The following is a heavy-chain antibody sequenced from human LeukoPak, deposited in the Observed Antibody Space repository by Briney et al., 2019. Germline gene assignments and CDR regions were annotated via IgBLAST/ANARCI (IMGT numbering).Heavy chain of an antibody. CDR3: ARRDTERQIDY. CDR2: IYYSGST. V-gene: IGHV4-39*01. D-gene: IGHD5-18*01. CDR1: GGSISSSSYY. J-gene: IGHJ4*02. Sequence: SETLCLTCTVSGGSISSSSYYWDWIRQPPGKGLEWIGSIYYSGSTYYNASLKRRVTMSVDTSKNQFSLKLSSVTATDTAVYYCARRDTERQIDYWGQGTLVTVSS.